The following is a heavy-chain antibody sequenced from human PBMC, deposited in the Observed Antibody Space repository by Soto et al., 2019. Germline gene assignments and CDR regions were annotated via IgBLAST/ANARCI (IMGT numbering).Heavy chain of an antibody. D-gene: IGHD2-15*01. V-gene: IGHV1-18*01. CDR3: ARVPVVDATVAIFDY. Sequence: EVSCKASGYTFTSYGISWVRQAPGQGLEWMGWISAYNGNTNYAQKLQGRVTMTTDTSTSTAYMELRSLRSDDTAVYYCARVPVVDATVAIFDYWGQGTLVTVSS. CDR1: GYTFTSYG. J-gene: IGHJ4*02. CDR2: ISAYNGNT.